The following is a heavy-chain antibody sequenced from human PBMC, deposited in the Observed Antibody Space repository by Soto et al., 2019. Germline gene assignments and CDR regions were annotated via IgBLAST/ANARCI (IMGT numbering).Heavy chain of an antibody. J-gene: IGHJ4*02. CDR3: AAGGWLSYFDY. Sequence: EVQLLESGEGLVQPGGSLRLSCAASGFTFNNYAMSWVRQAPGKGLEWVSVISGSGGSTYYADSVKGRFTISRDNSKNTLYLQMNSLRAEDTAVYFCAAGGWLSYFDYWGQGTLVTVSS. D-gene: IGHD6-19*01. CDR1: GFTFNNYA. CDR2: ISGSGGST. V-gene: IGHV3-23*01.